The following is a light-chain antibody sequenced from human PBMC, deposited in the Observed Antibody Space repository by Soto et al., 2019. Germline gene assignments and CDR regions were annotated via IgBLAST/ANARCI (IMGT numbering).Light chain of an antibody. CDR1: QGIRND. CDR3: LQNYNYPYT. CDR2: AAS. J-gene: IGKJ2*01. Sequence: AIQMTQSPSSLSAXVXDXVTIXCRASQGIRNDLGWYQQKPGKAPKLLIYAASSLQSGVPSRFSGSGSGTDFTLTISSLQPEDFATYYCLQNYNYPYTFGKGTKLEIK. V-gene: IGKV1-6*01.